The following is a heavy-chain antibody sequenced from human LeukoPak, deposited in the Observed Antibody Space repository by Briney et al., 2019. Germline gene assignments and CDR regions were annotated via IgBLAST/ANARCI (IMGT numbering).Heavy chain of an antibody. J-gene: IGHJ4*02. CDR1: RFTFSSYW. D-gene: IGHD4-17*01. V-gene: IGHV3-48*02. CDR2: IDSDTYGNTI. CDR3: ARDRDYAFDY. Sequence: GGSLRLSCAASRFTFSSYWMSWVRQAPGKGLEWISYIDSDTYGNTIYYPHTVKGRFTISRDNAKNSLYLQMDSLRDEDTAVYYCARDRDYAFDYWGQGTQVTVSS.